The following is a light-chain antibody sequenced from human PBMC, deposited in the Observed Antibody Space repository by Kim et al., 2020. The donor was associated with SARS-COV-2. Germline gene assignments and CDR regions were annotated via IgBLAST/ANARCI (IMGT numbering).Light chain of an antibody. V-gene: IGLV2-23*02. Sequence: QSALTQPASVSGSPGQSITISCTGTSSDVGSYNLVSWYQQYPGKAPKLIIYEVTKRPSGDSNRFSGSKSGNTASLTISGLQAEDEADYYCCSCAGSSTFVVFGGGTQLTVL. J-gene: IGLJ2*01. CDR1: SSDVGSYNL. CDR3: CSCAGSSTFVV. CDR2: EVT.